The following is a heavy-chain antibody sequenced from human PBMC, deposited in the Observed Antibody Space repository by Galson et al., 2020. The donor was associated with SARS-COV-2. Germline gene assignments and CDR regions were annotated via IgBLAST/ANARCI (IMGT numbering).Heavy chain of an antibody. V-gene: IGHV3-15*01. CDR1: GFTFSNAW. CDR2: IKSKTDGGTT. Sequence: GESLKISCAASGFTFSNAWMSWVRQAPGKGLEWVGRIKSKTDGGTTDYAAPVKGRFTISRDDSKNTLYLQMNSLKTEDTAVYYCTTDYVEMATVSLSDYWGQGTLVTVSS. CDR3: TTDYVEMATVSLSDY. D-gene: IGHD4-4*01. J-gene: IGHJ4*02.